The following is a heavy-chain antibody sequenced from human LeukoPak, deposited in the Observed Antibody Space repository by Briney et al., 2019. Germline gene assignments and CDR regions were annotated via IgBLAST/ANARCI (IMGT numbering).Heavy chain of an antibody. J-gene: IGHJ5*02. CDR2: IFYSGST. CDR1: GGSINSSDYY. D-gene: IGHD3-10*01. Sequence: SETLSLTCTVSGGSINSSDYYWSWIRQPPGKGLEWIGYIFYSGSTYYNASLKSRVTISVDTSKNQFSLKLSSVTAADTAVYYCARGRGPRTGFPHLPRAHPTFDPWGQGTLVTVSA. V-gene: IGHV4-30-4*02. CDR3: ARGRGPRTGFPHLPRAHPTFDP.